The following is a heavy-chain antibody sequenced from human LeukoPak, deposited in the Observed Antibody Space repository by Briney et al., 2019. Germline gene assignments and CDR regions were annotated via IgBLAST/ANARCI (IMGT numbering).Heavy chain of an antibody. V-gene: IGHV3-33*01. CDR1: GFTFSTFG. CDR2: IHSDGSKQ. CDR3: ARDVDTSSHSSQLDP. Sequence: GGSLRLSCATAGFTFSTFGIHWVRQTPGKGLQWAAAIHSDGSKQYYGDSVKGRFTISRDSSKNTVYLQMNSLRDEDTAVYYCARDVDTSSHSSQLDPWGQGTLVTVSS. J-gene: IGHJ5*02. D-gene: IGHD5-18*01.